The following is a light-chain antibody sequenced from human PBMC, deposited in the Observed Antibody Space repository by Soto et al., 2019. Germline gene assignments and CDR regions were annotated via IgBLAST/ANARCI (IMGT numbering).Light chain of an antibody. CDR2: GAS. CDR3: QQYGSSPLT. J-gene: IGKJ4*02. CDR1: QSVSSSY. V-gene: IGKV3-20*01. Sequence: EIVLTQSPGTLSLSPGERATLSCRASQSVSSSYLAWYQQKPGQAPRLLIYGASIRATGIPERFSGSGSGTDFTLTISRLEPEDFAVYYCQQYGSSPLTFGGATKVDIK.